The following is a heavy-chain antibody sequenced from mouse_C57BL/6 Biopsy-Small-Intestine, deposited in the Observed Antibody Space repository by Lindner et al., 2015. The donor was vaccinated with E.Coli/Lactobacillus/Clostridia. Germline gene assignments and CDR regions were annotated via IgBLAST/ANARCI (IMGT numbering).Heavy chain of an antibody. Sequence: VQLQESGAELVRPGASVKLSCKASGYTFTDYYINWVKQRPGHGLEWIGGILPGSGSANYNEKFKGKATFTADTSSNTAYMQLSSLTTDDSAIYYCARRIGNYGFDVWGTGTTVTVSS. CDR2: ILPGSGSA. CDR3: ARRIGNYGFDV. V-gene: IGHV1-9*01. J-gene: IGHJ1*03. CDR1: GYTFTDYY. D-gene: IGHD2-1*01.